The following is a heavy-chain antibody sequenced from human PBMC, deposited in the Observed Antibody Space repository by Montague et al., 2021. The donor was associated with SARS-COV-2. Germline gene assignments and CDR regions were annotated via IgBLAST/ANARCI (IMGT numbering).Heavy chain of an antibody. CDR3: ARDGADYSFAYYHEMDV. D-gene: IGHD5-12*01. J-gene: IGHJ6*02. CDR2: LYTSGST. Sequence: SETLSLICTVSGASVRTYYWSWIRQSAGKKLEWMGRLYTSGSTYHNPSFKSRVTMSLDTSKNLFSLYLSSMTAADTAVYYCARDGADYSFAYYHEMDVWGQGIAVTVSS. V-gene: IGHV4-4*07. CDR1: GASVRTYY.